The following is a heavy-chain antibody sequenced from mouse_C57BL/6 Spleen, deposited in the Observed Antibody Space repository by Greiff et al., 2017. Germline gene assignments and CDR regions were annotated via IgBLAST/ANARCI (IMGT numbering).Heavy chain of an antibody. CDR3: ARSDGYVWFAY. J-gene: IGHJ3*01. V-gene: IGHV1-22*01. CDR2: ITPNNVGT. D-gene: IGHD2-2*01. Sequence: EVQLQQSGPELVKPGASVKMSCKASGYTFTDYNMHWVKQSHGKSLEWIGYITPNNVGTSYNQKFKGKATLTVNKSSSTAYMELRSLTSEDSAVYYCARSDGYVWFAYWGQGTLVTVSA. CDR1: GYTFTDYN.